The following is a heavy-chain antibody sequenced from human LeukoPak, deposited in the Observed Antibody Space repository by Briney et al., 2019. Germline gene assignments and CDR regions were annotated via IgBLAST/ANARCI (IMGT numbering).Heavy chain of an antibody. V-gene: IGHV4-39*07. CDR1: GGSISSSIYY. J-gene: IGHJ5*02. Sequence: SETLSLTCIVSGGSISSSIYYWGWIRQPPGKGLEWIGSIFYSGSTYYNPSLKSRVTISVDTSKNQLSLKLRSVTAADTAVYYCAKEVLGPWGQGTLVTVSS. CDR3: AKEVLGP. D-gene: IGHD7-27*01. CDR2: IFYSGST.